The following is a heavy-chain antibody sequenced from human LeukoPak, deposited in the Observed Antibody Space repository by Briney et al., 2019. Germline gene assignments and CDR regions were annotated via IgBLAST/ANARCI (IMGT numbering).Heavy chain of an antibody. Sequence: PGGSLRLSCAASGFTFSSYAMSWVRQAPGKGLEWVSSISSSSSSYIYYADSVKGRFTISRDNAKNSLYLQMNSLRAEDTAVYYCAREHSGYDFPGRDYYYMDVWGKGTTVTVSS. V-gene: IGHV3-21*01. CDR3: AREHSGYDFPGRDYYYMDV. CDR2: ISSSSSSYI. CDR1: GFTFSSYA. D-gene: IGHD5-12*01. J-gene: IGHJ6*03.